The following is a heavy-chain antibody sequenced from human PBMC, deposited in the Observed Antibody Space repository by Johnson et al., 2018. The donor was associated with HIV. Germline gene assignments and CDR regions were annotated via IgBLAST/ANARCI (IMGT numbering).Heavy chain of an antibody. J-gene: IGHJ3*01. CDR3: AKDLGDYGDSGRYVFDV. V-gene: IGHV3-20*04. CDR1: GFTFDDYG. Sequence: QLVESGGGVVRPGGSLRLSCVASGFTFDDYGMSWVRQAPGKGLEWVSDINWNGGSTGYADSVKGRFTISRDNAKNSLYLQMNSLRAEDTAMYFCAKDLGDYGDSGRYVFDVWGQGTMVTVSS. D-gene: IGHD4-17*01. CDR2: INWNGGST.